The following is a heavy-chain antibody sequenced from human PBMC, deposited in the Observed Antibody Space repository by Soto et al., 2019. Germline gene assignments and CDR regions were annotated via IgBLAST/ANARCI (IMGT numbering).Heavy chain of an antibody. CDR2: LKPDNGGT. CDR1: GYTFTGHY. D-gene: IGHD3-10*01. Sequence: ASVKVSCKASGYTFTGHYMHWIRQVSGRRLEFLGWLKPDNGGTYYAPKFQGRVTFTRDTSTTTAYMEMSGLHSDDTAVYFCARDLCPLGSGSPCPTFGMDLWGQGTTVTV. J-gene: IGHJ6*02. V-gene: IGHV1-2*02. CDR3: ARDLCPLGSGSPCPTFGMDL.